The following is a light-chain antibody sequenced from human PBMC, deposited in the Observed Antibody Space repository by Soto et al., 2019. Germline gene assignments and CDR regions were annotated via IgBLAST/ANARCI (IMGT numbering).Light chain of an antibody. CDR3: TSFSSSTSLYV. V-gene: IGLV2-14*03. J-gene: IGLJ1*01. Sequence: QSALTQPASVSGSLGQSITISCTGTTRDIAGYNYISWYQQLPGKAPKLMIXXXTXXXSXXXXRXAVXKFGHTASLTISGLQAEDEADYYCTSFSSSTSLYVFGTGTKVTVL. CDR2: XXT. CDR1: TRDIAGYNY.